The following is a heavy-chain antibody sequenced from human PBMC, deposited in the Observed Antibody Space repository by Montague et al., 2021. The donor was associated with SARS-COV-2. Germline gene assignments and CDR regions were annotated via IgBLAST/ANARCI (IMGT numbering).Heavy chain of an antibody. D-gene: IGHD3-3*01. J-gene: IGHJ4*02. Sequence: ETLSLTCTVSGYSISSGYYWGWFRQPPGKGLEWIGSIYHSGSTNYNPSLKSRVTISVDTSKNQFSLKLSSVTAADTAVYYCARDVRYYDYWSGRAQTSPDYWGQGTLVTVSS. V-gene: IGHV4-38-2*02. CDR1: GYSISSGYY. CDR3: ARDVRYYDYWSGRAQTSPDY. CDR2: IYHSGST.